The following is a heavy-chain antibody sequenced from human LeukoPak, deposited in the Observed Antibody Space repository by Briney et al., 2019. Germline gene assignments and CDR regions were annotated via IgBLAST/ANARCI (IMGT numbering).Heavy chain of an antibody. J-gene: IGHJ4*02. V-gene: IGHV1-69*04. CDR2: IIPILGIA. CDR3: ARAVVEMATTEYYFDY. Sequence: ASVKVSCKASGGTFSSYAISWVRQAPGQGLEWMGRIIPILGIANYAQKFQGRVTITADKSTSTAYMELSSLRSEDTAVYYCARAVVEMATTEYYFDYWGQGTLVTVSS. D-gene: IGHD5-24*01. CDR1: GGTFSSYA.